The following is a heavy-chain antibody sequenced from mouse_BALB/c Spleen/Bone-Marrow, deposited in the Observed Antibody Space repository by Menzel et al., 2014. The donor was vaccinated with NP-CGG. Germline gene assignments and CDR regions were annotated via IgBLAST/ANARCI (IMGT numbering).Heavy chain of an antibody. CDR2: IHGTGGST. CDR1: GFTFSNYG. V-gene: IGHV5-6-3*01. Sequence: EVMLVESGGGLVQPGASLKLSCAASGFTFSNYGMPWGRQTPDKRPVLVATIHGTGGSTYYPDSVKGRFTVSRDTAKNTLYLQMSGLKTEETAMYYCVRGNYGNYVDYFDFWGQGTPLTVSS. CDR3: VRGNYGNYVDYFDF. J-gene: IGHJ2*01. D-gene: IGHD2-1*01.